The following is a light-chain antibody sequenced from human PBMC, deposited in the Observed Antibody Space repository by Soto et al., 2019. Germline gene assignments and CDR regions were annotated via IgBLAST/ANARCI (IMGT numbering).Light chain of an antibody. CDR1: SSDVGGYNY. CDR3: SSYTSSSTPCV. Sequence: QSALTQPASVSGSPGQSITISCTGTSSDVGGYNYVSWYQQHPGKAPKLMIYDVSNRPSGVYNRFSGSKSGNTASLTISGLHAEDAADYYCSSYTSSSTPCVFGTGTKLTVL. V-gene: IGLV2-14*01. J-gene: IGLJ1*01. CDR2: DVS.